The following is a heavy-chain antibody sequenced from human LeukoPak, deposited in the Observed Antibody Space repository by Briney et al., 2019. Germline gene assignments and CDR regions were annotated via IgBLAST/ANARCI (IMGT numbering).Heavy chain of an antibody. CDR1: GGSISSSSYY. D-gene: IGHD3-9*01. CDR3: SLRYFDWEFDY. CDR2: IYYSGST. V-gene: IGHV4-39*07. J-gene: IGHJ4*02. Sequence: SETLSLTCTVSGGSISSSSYYWGWIRQPPGKGLEWIGSIYYSGSTYYNPSLKSRVTISVDTSKNQFSLKLSSVTAADTAVYYCSLRYFDWEFDYWGQGTLVTVSS.